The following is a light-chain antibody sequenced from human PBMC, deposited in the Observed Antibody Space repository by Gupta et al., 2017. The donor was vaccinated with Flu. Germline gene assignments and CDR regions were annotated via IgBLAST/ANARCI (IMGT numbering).Light chain of an antibody. Sequence: SYDLTQPPSVSVSPGQTAIITCSGDKLGDKFVSWYQQKTGQSPVVVMYDDTKRPSGIPERFSGSNSGNTATLTISGTLAVDEADYFCQAWDDSDVVFGGGTKLAVL. J-gene: IGLJ2*01. V-gene: IGLV3-1*01. CDR3: QAWDDSDVV. CDR2: DDT. CDR1: KLGDKF.